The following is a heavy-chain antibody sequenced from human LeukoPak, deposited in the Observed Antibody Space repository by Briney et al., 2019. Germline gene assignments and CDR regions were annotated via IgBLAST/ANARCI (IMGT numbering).Heavy chain of an antibody. Sequence: PGGSLRLSCAASGFALSGHWMTWVGKVPGRGPEWVANVNRDGSETYYLDSVKGRFTISKDNAKNSLYLQMNSLRAEDTALYHCARNNGMDVWGQGTTVIVSS. J-gene: IGHJ6*02. CDR1: GFALSGHW. CDR3: ARNNGMDV. CDR2: VNRDGSET. V-gene: IGHV3-7*03.